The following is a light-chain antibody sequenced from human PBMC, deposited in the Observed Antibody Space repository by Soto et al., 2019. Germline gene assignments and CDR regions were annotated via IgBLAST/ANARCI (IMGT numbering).Light chain of an antibody. CDR2: EVS. J-gene: IGLJ1*01. CDR3: TSYTSSITYV. V-gene: IGLV2-14*01. CDR1: NSDIGNYNF. Sequence: QSVLTQPASVSGSPGQSITISCTGTNSDIGNYNFVSWYQQHPGKAPKLMIYEVSNRPSGVSNRFSGSKSGNTASLTISGLQAEDEADYYCTSYTSSITYVFGTGTKVTVL.